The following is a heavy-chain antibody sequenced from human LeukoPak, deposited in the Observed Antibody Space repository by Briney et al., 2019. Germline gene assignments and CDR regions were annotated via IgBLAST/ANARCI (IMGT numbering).Heavy chain of an antibody. CDR2: INSDGSST. Sequence: GGSLRLSCAASGFTFSSYWMHWVRQAPGKGLVWVSRINSDGSSTSYADSVKGRFTISRDNAKNTLYLQMNSLRAEDTAVYYCATARPGGDCFDYWGQRTLVTVSS. CDR1: GFTFSSYW. D-gene: IGHD2-21*01. CDR3: ATARPGGDCFDY. V-gene: IGHV3-74*01. J-gene: IGHJ4*02.